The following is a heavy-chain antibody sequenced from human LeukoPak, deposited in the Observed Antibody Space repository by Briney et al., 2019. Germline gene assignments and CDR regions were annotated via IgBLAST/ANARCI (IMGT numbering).Heavy chain of an antibody. CDR3: ARDSGWAYFFDY. CDR2: IYASGST. V-gene: IGHV4-4*07. Sequence: SETLSLTCTVSGGSISNYYWSWIRQPAGKGLEWIGRIYASGSTNYNPSLKSRVTMSVDTSKNQFSLKLSSVTAADTAVYFCARDSGWAYFFDYWGQGTLVTVSS. J-gene: IGHJ4*02. CDR1: GGSISNYY. D-gene: IGHD6-19*01.